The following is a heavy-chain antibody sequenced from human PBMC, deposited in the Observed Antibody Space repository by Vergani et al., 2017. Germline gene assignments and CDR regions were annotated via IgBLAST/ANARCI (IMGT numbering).Heavy chain of an antibody. V-gene: IGHV3-30-3*01. CDR2: ISYDGSNK. CDR3: ARSITIFGVAQSSGLDY. Sequence: QVQLVESGGGVVQPGRSLRLSCAASGFTFSSYAMHWVRQAPGKGLEWVAVISYDGSNKYYADSVKGRFTISRDNSKNTLYLQMNSLRAEDTAVYYCARSITIFGVAQSSGLDYWGQGTLVTVSS. CDR1: GFTFSSYA. J-gene: IGHJ4*02. D-gene: IGHD3-3*01.